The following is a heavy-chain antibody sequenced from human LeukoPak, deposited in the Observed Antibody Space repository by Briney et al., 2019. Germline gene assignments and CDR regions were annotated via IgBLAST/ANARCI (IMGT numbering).Heavy chain of an antibody. CDR1: GSTFTAYY. J-gene: IGHJ4*02. D-gene: IGHD6-13*01. Sequence: ASVKVSCKASGSTFTAYYMHWVRQAPGQGLEWMGWINPNSGDTSYAQKFQGRVTMTGDASISTAYMELSRLSSDDTAVYYCAITTTIAAAGLDYWGQGTLDTVSS. CDR2: INPNSGDT. V-gene: IGHV1-2*02. CDR3: AITTTIAAAGLDY.